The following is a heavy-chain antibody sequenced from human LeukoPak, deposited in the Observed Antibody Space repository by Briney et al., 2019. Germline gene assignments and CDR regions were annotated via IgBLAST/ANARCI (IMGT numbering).Heavy chain of an antibody. J-gene: IGHJ4*02. Sequence: ASVKVSCKAPGYTFTGYYLHWVRQAPGQGLEWMGRINPSSGGTNYAQKFQGRVTMTRDTSISTVYMELSRLRSDDTAVYYCARGEAGYPDYWGQGTLVTVSS. CDR2: INPSSGGT. D-gene: IGHD6-13*01. CDR3: ARGEAGYPDY. CDR1: GYTFTGYY. V-gene: IGHV1-2*06.